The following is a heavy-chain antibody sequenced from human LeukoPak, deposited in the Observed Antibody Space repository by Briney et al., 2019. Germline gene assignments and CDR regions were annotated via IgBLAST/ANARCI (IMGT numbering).Heavy chain of an antibody. CDR2: ISGSGAST. CDR3: ATAYYYDSSGYNPVDY. Sequence: GGSLRLSCAASGFTFSSHAMTWVRQAPGKGPEWVSAISGSGASTYYADSVKGRFTISRDNSKNTLYLQMNSLRAEDTAVYYCATAYYYDSSGYNPVDYWGQGTLVTVSS. J-gene: IGHJ4*02. D-gene: IGHD3-22*01. CDR1: GFTFSSHA. V-gene: IGHV3-23*01.